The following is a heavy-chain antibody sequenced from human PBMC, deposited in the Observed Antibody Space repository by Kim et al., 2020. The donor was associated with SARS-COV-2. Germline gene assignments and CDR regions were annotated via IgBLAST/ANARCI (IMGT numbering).Heavy chain of an antibody. J-gene: IGHJ1*01. CDR3: XQVQXXXYIXXX. CDR1: GFTFSSYA. CDR2: XSGSGGST. Sequence: GGSLRLSCAASGFTFSSYAMSWVRQAPGKGVEWVSAXSGSGGSTYYADSVKGRXXXSRXXXKNTXXLQXNSLXXXDTXVXYXXQVQXXXYIXXXWG. V-gene: IGHV3-23*01.